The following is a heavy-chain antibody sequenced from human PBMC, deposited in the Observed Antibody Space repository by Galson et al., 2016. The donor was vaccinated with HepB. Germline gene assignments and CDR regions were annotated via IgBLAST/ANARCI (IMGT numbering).Heavy chain of an antibody. J-gene: IGHJ6*02. V-gene: IGHV4-59*08. CDR2: SYYGGST. CDR1: GGSIITYY. D-gene: IGHD6-19*01. CDR3: ASTSGWAREPYFYGLDV. Sequence: LSLTCTVSGGSIITYYWTWIRQSPGKGLEWIGYSYYGGSTNYNPSLKSRVSISIDTSKKQFSLRLTSVTAADTAIYYCASTSGWAREPYFYGLDVWGQGTTVTVSS.